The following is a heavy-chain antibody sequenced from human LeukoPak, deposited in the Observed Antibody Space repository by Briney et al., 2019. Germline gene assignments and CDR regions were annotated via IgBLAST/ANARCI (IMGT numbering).Heavy chain of an antibody. Sequence: SETLSLTCAVSGGSISSSNWWSWVRQPPGKGLEWIGEIYHSGSTNYNPSLKSRVTISVDKSKNQFSLKLNSVTAADTAVYYCARVPYGDYYYYYYGMDVWGQGTTVTVSS. J-gene: IGHJ6*02. CDR2: IYHSGST. CDR1: GGSISSSNW. V-gene: IGHV4-4*02. CDR3: ARVPYGDYYYYYYGMDV. D-gene: IGHD4-17*01.